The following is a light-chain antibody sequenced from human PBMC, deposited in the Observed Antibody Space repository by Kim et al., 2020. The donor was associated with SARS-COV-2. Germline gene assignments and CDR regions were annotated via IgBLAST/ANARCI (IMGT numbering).Light chain of an antibody. CDR1: SSDVGGYNF. J-gene: IGLJ3*02. V-gene: IGLV2-14*04. CDR3: CSYTISAWV. CDR2: DVS. Sequence: PGQSITSSCTGTSSDVGGYNFVSWYQQHPGKAPELMIYDVSKRPSGVSHRFSGSKSGNTASLTISGLQAEDEADYYCCSYTISAWVFGGGTKLTVL.